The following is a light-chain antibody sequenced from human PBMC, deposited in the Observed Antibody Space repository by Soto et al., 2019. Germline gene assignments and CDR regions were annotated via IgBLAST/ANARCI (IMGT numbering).Light chain of an antibody. CDR2: DAS. CDR3: QQYNNWPPWT. Sequence: EIVMTQSPATLSVSPGERATLSCRASQSVSSNLAWYQQKPGQAPRLLIYDASTRAPGIPARFSASGSGTEFTLNISSLQSEDFAVYHCQQYNNWPPWTFGQGTKVEIK. J-gene: IGKJ1*01. CDR1: QSVSSN. V-gene: IGKV3D-15*01.